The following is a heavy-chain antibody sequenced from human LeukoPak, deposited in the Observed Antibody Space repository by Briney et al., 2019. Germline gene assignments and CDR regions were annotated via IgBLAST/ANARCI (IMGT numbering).Heavy chain of an antibody. V-gene: IGHV4-34*01. CDR3: ARAIAARPHSRWFDP. CDR2: INHSGST. J-gene: IGHJ5*02. CDR1: GGSFSVYY. Sequence: SETLSLTCAVYGGSFSVYYWSWIRQPPGKGLEWIGEINHSGSTNYNPSLKSRVTISVDTSKNKFSLKLSSVTAADTAVYYCARAIAARPHSRWFDPWGQGTLVTVSS. D-gene: IGHD6-6*01.